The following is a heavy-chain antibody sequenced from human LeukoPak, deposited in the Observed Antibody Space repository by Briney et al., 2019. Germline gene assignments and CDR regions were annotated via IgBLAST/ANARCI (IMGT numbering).Heavy chain of an antibody. CDR2: INHSGST. D-gene: IGHD3-3*01. J-gene: IGHJ4*02. CDR3: AREVFGVVI. Sequence: PGGSLRLSCAASGFTFSSYWMSWIRQPPGKGLEWIGEINHSGSTNYNPSLKSRVTISVDTSKNQFSLKLSSVTAADTAVYYCAREVFGVVIWGQGTLVTVSS. CDR1: GFTFSSYW. V-gene: IGHV4-34*01.